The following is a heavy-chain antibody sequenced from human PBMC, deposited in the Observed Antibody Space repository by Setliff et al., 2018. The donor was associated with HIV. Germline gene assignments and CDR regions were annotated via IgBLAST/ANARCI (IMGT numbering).Heavy chain of an antibody. Sequence: PGGSLRLSCAASGFTFDDYTMHWVRQAPGKGLEWISGISSSGNSTYYADSVKGRFTISRDNSKNTLYLQMNSLRAEDTAVYYCARSNCGGDCDAFDIWGQGTMVTVSS. CDR2: ISSSGNST. CDR3: ARSNCGGDCDAFDI. D-gene: IGHD2-21*02. CDR1: GFTFDDYT. J-gene: IGHJ3*02. V-gene: IGHV3-23*01.